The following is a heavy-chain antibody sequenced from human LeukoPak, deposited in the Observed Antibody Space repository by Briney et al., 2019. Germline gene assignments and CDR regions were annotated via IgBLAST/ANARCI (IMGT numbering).Heavy chain of an antibody. Sequence: KASETLSLTCTVSGDSISSSNYYWGWIRQPPGKGLEWIGNIHYSGSTYYNPSLKSRVTISVDTSKNQFSLKLSSVTAADTAVYYCAREGNTMVRDFDYWGQGTLVTVSS. CDR3: AREGNTMVRDFDY. CDR2: IHYSGST. J-gene: IGHJ4*02. CDR1: GDSISSSNYY. D-gene: IGHD3-10*01. V-gene: IGHV4-39*07.